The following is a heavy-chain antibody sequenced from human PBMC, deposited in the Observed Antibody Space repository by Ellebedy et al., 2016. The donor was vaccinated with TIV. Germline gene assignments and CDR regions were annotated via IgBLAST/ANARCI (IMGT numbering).Heavy chain of an antibody. CDR3: ARGLNERITMDRGVILSYHYYMDV. Sequence: AASVKVSCKASGYTFTSYDINWVRQATGQGLEWMGWMNPNSGNTGYAQKFQGRVTMTRHTSVSTAYMELSSLRSEDTAVYYCARGLNERITMDRGVILSYHYYMDVWGKGTTVTVSS. J-gene: IGHJ6*03. D-gene: IGHD3-10*01. CDR1: GYTFTSYD. CDR2: MNPNSGNT. V-gene: IGHV1-8*01.